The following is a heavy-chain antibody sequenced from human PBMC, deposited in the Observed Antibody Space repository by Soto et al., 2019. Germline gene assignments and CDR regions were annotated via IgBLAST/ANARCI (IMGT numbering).Heavy chain of an antibody. J-gene: IGHJ4*02. CDR3: ARPPLQWLRPYYFDY. Sequence: SETLSLTCAVYGGSFSGYYWSWIRQPPGKGLEWIGEINHSGSTNYNPSLKSRVTISVDTSKNQFSLKLSSVAAADTAVYYCARPPLQWLRPYYFDYWGQGTLVTVSS. V-gene: IGHV4-34*01. D-gene: IGHD5-12*01. CDR1: GGSFSGYY. CDR2: INHSGST.